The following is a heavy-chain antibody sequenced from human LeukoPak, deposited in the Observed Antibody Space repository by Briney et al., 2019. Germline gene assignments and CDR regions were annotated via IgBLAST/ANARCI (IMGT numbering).Heavy chain of an antibody. V-gene: IGHV4-30-2*01. J-gene: IGHJ4*02. D-gene: IGHD4-11*01. CDR2: IYHSGST. CDR1: GGSISSGGYS. Sequence: SETLSLTCAVSGGSISSGGYSWSWIRQPPGKGLEWIGYIYHSGSTYYNPSLKSRVTISVDRSKNQFSLKLSSVTAADTAVYYCARGMGGTDYRFGYWGQGTLVTVSS. CDR3: ARGMGGTDYRFGY.